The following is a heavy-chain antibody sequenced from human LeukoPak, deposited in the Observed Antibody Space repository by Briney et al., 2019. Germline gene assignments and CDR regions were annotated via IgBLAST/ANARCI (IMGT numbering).Heavy chain of an antibody. CDR3: ARAGRTITIFGVVIRDAFDI. D-gene: IGHD3-3*01. CDR1: GGSFSGYY. V-gene: IGHV4-34*01. J-gene: IGHJ3*02. Sequence: PSETLSLTCAVYGGSFSGYYWSWIRQPPGKGLEWIGEINHSGSTNYNPSLKSRVTISVDTSKNQFSLKLSSVTAADTAVYYCARAGRTITIFGVVIRDAFDIWGQGTMVTVSS. CDR2: INHSGST.